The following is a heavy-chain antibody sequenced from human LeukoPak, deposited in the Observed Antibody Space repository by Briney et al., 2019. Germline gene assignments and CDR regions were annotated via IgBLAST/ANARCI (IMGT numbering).Heavy chain of an antibody. CDR3: ARHFLGRYCSSTSCYRYYYGMDV. V-gene: IGHV5-51*01. CDR1: GYSFTSYW. CDR2: IYPGDSDT. J-gene: IGHJ6*02. Sequence: GESLKISCKGSGYSFTSYWIGWVRQMPGEGLEWMGIIYPGDSDTRYSPSFQGQVTISADKSISTAYLQWSSLKASDTAMYYCARHFLGRYCSSTSCYRYYYGMDVWGQGTTVTVSS. D-gene: IGHD2-2*01.